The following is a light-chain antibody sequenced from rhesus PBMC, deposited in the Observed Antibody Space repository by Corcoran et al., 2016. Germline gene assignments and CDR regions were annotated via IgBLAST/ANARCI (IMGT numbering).Light chain of an antibody. V-gene: IGKV4-1*01. J-gene: IGKJ4*01. CDR1: QSLLYSPNNMNY. CDR2: GAS. Sequence: DIVMTQSPDSLPVSLGERVTINCKSSQSLLYSPNNMNYFAWYQQKPGQAPKLLIYGASTRESGVPNRVSGSGSGTDFTLTISGLQAEDVAVYYCQQYYSSPPTFGGGTRVEIK. CDR3: QQYYSSPPT.